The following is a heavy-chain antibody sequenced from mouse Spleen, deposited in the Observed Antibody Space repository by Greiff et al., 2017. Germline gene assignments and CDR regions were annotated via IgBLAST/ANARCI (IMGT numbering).Heavy chain of an antibody. CDR1: GYTFTSYW. J-gene: IGHJ2*01. CDR3: ASSSVYFDY. Sequence: QQSCKASGYTFTSYWMHWVKQRPGQGLEWIGEIDPSDSYTNYNQKFKGKATLTVDKSSSTAYMQLSSLTSEDSAVYYCASSSVYFDYWGQGTTLTVSS. V-gene: IGHV1-69*02. CDR2: IDPSDSYT.